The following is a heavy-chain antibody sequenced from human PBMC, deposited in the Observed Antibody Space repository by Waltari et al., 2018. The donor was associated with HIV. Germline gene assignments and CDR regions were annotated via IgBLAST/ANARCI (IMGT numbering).Heavy chain of an antibody. V-gene: IGHV3-23*01. CDR1: GFTFSAYA. CDR3: ARGHRETVTTLRFDP. J-gene: IGHJ5*02. D-gene: IGHD4-17*01. Sequence: EVQVLESGGGLVQPGGSLRLSCEASGFTFSAYAMGWVRQAPGKGLELVSAIGRSGATTFYADSVEGRFTSSRDNAKNTLYLQMNSLRAEDTAVYYCARGHRETVTTLRFDPWGQGTLVTVSS. CDR2: IGRSGATT.